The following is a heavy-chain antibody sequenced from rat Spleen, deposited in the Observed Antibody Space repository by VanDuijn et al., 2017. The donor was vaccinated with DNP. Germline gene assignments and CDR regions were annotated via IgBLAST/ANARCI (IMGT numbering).Heavy chain of an antibody. V-gene: IGHV3-1*01. J-gene: IGHJ4*01. D-gene: IGHD1-3*01. CDR2: ITYSGTT. CDR3: ARSVRATSYYAMDA. Sequence: EVQLQESGPGLVKPSQSLSLTCSVTGFSITSNYWAWIRKFPRNKMEWIGHITYSGTTIYNPSLKSRISITRDTSKNQFFLQLNSVTTEDTATYYCARSVRATSYYAMDAWGQGTSVTVSS. CDR1: GFSITSNY.